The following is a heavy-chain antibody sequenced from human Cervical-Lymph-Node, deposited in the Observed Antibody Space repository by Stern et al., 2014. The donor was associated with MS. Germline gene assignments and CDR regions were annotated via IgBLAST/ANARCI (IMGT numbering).Heavy chain of an antibody. CDR2: IYTSGST. CDR1: GGSISSGPYY. Sequence: QVQLQESGPGLVRPSQTLSLACTVSGGSISSGPYYWSWIRQPAGKGLEWIGRIYTSGSTSYNPSLKSRVTISLDTSKNHFSLKLSFVTAADTAVYYCARGMERITVYEQDQYNFSHWGRGTLVTVSS. V-gene: IGHV4-61*02. D-gene: IGHD1-1*01. CDR3: ARGMERITVYEQDQYNFSH. J-gene: IGHJ4*02.